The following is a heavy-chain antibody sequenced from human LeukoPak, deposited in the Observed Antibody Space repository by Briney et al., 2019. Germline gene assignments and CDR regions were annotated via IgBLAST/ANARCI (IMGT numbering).Heavy chain of an antibody. CDR2: ITSGSSYI. Sequence: PGGSLRLSCAASGFTFSSYNMNWVRQAPGKGLEWVSSITSGSSYIYYADSVKGRFTISGDNAKNSLYLQMNSLRAEDTAVYYCARDADYYGSGSYDYWGQGTLVTVSS. CDR3: ARDADYYGSGSYDY. V-gene: IGHV3-21*01. J-gene: IGHJ4*02. D-gene: IGHD3-10*01. CDR1: GFTFSSYN.